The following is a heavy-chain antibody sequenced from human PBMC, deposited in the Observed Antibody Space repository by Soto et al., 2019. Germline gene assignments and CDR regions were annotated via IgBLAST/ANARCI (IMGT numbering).Heavy chain of an antibody. D-gene: IGHD2-15*01. V-gene: IGHV4-39*01. CDR1: GGSTSDKSYF. CDR3: ARQRLLRLKPDFDI. CDR2: MYYSGSS. Sequence: SDTLSLTCAVSGGSTSDKSYFWGWVRQSPGKGLEWIGSMYYSGSSYYNPSLKSRVAISVDTSKNQFSLKLRSVTAADTAVYFCARQRLLRLKPDFDIWGQGTLVTVSS. J-gene: IGHJ4*02.